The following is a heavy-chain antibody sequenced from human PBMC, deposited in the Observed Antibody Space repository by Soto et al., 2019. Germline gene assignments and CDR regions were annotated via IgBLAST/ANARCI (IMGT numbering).Heavy chain of an antibody. V-gene: IGHV4-31*03. J-gene: IGHJ2*01. CDR3: ARLPTGDGYSYFDL. D-gene: IGHD7-27*01. CDR2: IFFSGST. Sequence: QVQLQESGPGLVKPSQTLSLTCTVSGGSINRGGHYWTWIRQHPGKGLEWIGYIFFSGSTNYNPSLQSRVTISVDTSKNQFSLKLSSVTAADTAVYYCARLPTGDGYSYFDLWGRGTLVTVSS. CDR1: GGSINRGGHY.